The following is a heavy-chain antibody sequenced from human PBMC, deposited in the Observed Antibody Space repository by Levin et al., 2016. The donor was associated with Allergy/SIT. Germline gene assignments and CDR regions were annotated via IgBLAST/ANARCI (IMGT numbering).Heavy chain of an antibody. CDR2: INPSGGST. J-gene: IGHJ6*03. V-gene: IGHV1-46*01. Sequence: WVRQAPGQGLEWMGIINPSGGSTSYAQKFQGRVTMTRDTSTSTVYMELSSLRSEDTAVYYCARDEGWGYYMDVWGKGTTVTVSS. D-gene: IGHD3-16*01. CDR3: ARDEGWGYYMDV.